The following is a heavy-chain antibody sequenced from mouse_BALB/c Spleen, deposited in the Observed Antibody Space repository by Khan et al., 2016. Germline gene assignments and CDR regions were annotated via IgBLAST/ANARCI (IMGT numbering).Heavy chain of an antibody. CDR3: ARSDYGDKDAMDY. CDR1: AYSVTSDYA. D-gene: IGHD1-1*01. V-gene: IGHV3-2*02. J-gene: IGHJ4*01. CDR2: ISYSGST. Sequence: EVQLQESGPGLVKPSQSLSLTCTVTAYSVTSDYAWNWIRQFPGNKLEWMGYISYSGSTSYNPSLKSRISITRDTSKTQFFLQLNSVTSEDTATYYCARSDYGDKDAMDYWGQGTSVTVSS.